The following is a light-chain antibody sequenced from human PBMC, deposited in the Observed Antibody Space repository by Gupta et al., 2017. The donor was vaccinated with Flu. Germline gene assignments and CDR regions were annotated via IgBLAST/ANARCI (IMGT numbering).Light chain of an antibody. Sequence: GDRVTLTCRASQNINNCLAWYQQRPGKAPKLLIYTASNVAIGVPSRFSGGGSGTEFTLTSSSLQPDDFATFYCHQYETYPRTFGPGTKLQIK. CDR2: TAS. CDR3: HQYETYPRT. CDR1: QNINNC. J-gene: IGKJ2*01. V-gene: IGKV1-5*03.